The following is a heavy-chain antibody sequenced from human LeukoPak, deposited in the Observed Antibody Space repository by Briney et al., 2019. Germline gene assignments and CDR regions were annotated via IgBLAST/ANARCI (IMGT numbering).Heavy chain of an antibody. J-gene: IGHJ4*02. D-gene: IGHD1-26*01. CDR3: ARGVWEPYY. Sequence: PSETLSLTCTVSGGSISSYHWSWVRQPPGKGLEWIGYIYYSGSTNYNPSLKSRVTISVDMSKSQFSLKMSSVTAADTAVYFCARGVWEPYYWGQGILVTVSS. V-gene: IGHV4-59*08. CDR2: IYYSGST. CDR1: GGSISSYH.